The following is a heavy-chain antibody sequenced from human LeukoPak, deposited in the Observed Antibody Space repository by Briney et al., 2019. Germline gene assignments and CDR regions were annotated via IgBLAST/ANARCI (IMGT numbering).Heavy chain of an antibody. V-gene: IGHV4-30-4*01. D-gene: IGHD5-18*01. CDR2: TSYSGGT. Sequence: SQTLSLTCTVSGGSISSADSYWSWIRQPPGKGLEWIGYTSYSGGTYYNPSLKSRVTISLDTSESQFSLNLSSVTAADTAVYYCAREGVKQRGYSYGDWGQGTLVTVSS. J-gene: IGHJ4*02. CDR3: AREGVKQRGYSYGD. CDR1: GGSISSADSY.